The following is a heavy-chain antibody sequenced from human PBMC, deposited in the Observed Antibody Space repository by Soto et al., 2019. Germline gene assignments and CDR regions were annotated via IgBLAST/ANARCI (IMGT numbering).Heavy chain of an antibody. J-gene: IGHJ6*02. CDR1: GFTFRSYG. CDR3: AEEFGWELQLSHPYYNSGMDV. Sequence: GGSLRLSCAASGFTFRSYGMHWVRQAPGKGLEWVALMSFDGSNKYYADSVRGRFTISSDNSKSTLYLQMDILRPEDTAVYYCAEEFGWELQLSHPYYNSGMDVWGQGTTVTVPS. V-gene: IGHV3-30*18. D-gene: IGHD1-1*01. CDR2: MSFDGSNK.